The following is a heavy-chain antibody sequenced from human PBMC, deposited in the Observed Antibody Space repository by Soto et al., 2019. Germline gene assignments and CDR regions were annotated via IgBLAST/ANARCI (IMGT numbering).Heavy chain of an antibody. V-gene: IGHV1-69*01. Sequence: QVQLVQSGAEVKKPGSSVKVCCTASGGTFSSYAISWVRQAPGQGLEWMGGIIPISDTTNYAQKFQGRVTITADESTSTAYMELSSLRSEDTAVYYCARSQGSSTSLEIYYYYYYGMDVWGQGTKVTVSS. CDR2: IIPISDTT. D-gene: IGHD2-2*01. J-gene: IGHJ6*02. CDR3: ARSQGSSTSLEIYYYYYYGMDV. CDR1: GGTFSSYA.